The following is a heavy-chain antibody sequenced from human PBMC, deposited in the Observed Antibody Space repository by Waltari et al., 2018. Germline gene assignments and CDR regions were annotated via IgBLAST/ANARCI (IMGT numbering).Heavy chain of an antibody. CDR3: ARAPIRIHRFDY. CDR1: GGSISSGAYY. Sequence: QVQLQESGPGLVKPSQTLSLTCTVSGGSISSGAYYSSWIRQPPGKGLEWIGYIYYSGSTYYNPSLKSRVTISVDTSKNQFSLKLSSVTAADTAVYYCARAPIRIHRFDYWGQGTLVTVSS. J-gene: IGHJ4*02. CDR2: IYYSGST. V-gene: IGHV4-30-4*08. D-gene: IGHD3-9*01.